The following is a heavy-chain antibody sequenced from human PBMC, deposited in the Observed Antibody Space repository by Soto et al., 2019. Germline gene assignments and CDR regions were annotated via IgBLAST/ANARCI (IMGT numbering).Heavy chain of an antibody. J-gene: IGHJ4*02. D-gene: IGHD1-26*01. CDR2: IYYSGST. CDR3: ARSKEYSGSYSIDY. V-gene: IGHV4-39*01. CDR1: GGSIISSSYY. Sequence: SETLSLTCTVSGGSIISSSYYWVWIRQPPGRGLEWIGSIYYSGSTYYNPSLKSRVTISVDTSKNQFSPKLSSVTAADTAVYYCARSKEYSGSYSIDYWGQGTLVTVSS.